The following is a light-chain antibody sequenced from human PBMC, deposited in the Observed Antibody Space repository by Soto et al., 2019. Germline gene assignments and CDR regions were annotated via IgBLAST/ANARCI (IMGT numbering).Light chain of an antibody. CDR3: QSYDTSLSAVV. Sequence: QAVVTQPPSVSGAPGQRVTISCTGTSSNIGAGYDVHWYQQLPGAAPRLLIYDRNNRPSGVPDRFSGSKSGTSASLAITGLQAEDEADYYCQSYDTSLSAVVFGGGTKLTV. J-gene: IGLJ2*01. V-gene: IGLV1-40*01. CDR2: DRN. CDR1: SSNIGAGYD.